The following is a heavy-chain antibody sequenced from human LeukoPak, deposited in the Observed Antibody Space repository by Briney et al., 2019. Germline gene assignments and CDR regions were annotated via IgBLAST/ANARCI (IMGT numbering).Heavy chain of an antibody. D-gene: IGHD1-26*01. CDR1: GYTFTSYD. Sequence: ASVKVSCKASGYTFTSYDINWVRQATGQGLEWMGWMNPNSGNTGYAQKFQGRVTMTRNTSISTAYMELSSLRSEDTAVYYCARGGVGGVVVATVHNWFDPWGQGTLVTVSS. CDR2: MNPNSGNT. J-gene: IGHJ5*02. V-gene: IGHV1-8*01. CDR3: ARGGVGGVVVATVHNWFDP.